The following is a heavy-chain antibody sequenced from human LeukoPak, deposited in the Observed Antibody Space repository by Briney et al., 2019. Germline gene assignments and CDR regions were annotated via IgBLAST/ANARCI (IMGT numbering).Heavy chain of an antibody. V-gene: IGHV3-7*01. CDR1: AFIFSGHW. CDR3: ARDLERVPAAICY. CDR2: IKEDGSER. D-gene: IGHD2-2*02. Sequence: PGGSLRLSCEGSAFIFSGHWMNWVRQTPGKGLEWVASIKEDGSERQYVDSVKGRFSISRDNTKGSPFLQLNSLRAEDTAVYYCARDLERVPAAICYWGQGTLVTVSS. J-gene: IGHJ4*02.